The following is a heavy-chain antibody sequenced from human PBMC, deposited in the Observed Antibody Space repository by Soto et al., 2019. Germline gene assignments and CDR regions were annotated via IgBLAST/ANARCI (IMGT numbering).Heavy chain of an antibody. CDR3: ARSSSGNYDFWSGYYNYYYYGRDV. D-gene: IGHD3-3*01. Sequence: SETLSLTCAVYGGSFSGYYWSWIRQPPGKGLEWIGEINHSGSTNYNPSLKSRVTISVDTSKNQFSLKLSSVTAADTAVYYCARSSSGNYDFWSGYYNYYYYGRDVGAKGPTVT. CDR1: GGSFSGYY. CDR2: INHSGST. J-gene: IGHJ6*04. V-gene: IGHV4-34*01.